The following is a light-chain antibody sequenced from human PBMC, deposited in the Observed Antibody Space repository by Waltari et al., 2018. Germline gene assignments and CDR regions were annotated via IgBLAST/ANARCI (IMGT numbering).Light chain of an antibody. CDR1: QSVSSN. CDR2: GAS. J-gene: IGKJ2*01. V-gene: IGKV3-15*01. Sequence: EIVMTQSPATLSVSPGERATLSCRASQSVSSNLAWYQQKPGQAPRLLIYGASTRATGIQARFSGSGSGTEFTLTISSLQSEDFAVYYCQQGGTFGQGTKLEIK. CDR3: QQGGT.